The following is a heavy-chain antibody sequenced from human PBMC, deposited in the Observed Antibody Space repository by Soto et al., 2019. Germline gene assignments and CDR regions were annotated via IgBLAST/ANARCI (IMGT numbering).Heavy chain of an antibody. CDR1: GFTFNSYG. Sequence: QVHLVESGGGVVQPGRSLRLSCAASGFTFNSYGMYWIRQAPGKGLEWVAGLAYHGRNEYYAHSVKGRFTTSRDNSNSTLFLQMNSQRPEDTAVYYWAKSYWQAINAVLTSAIDHWGRGTLVTVPS. D-gene: IGHD2-2*01. CDR2: LAYHGRNE. CDR3: AKSYWQAINAVLTSAIDH. J-gene: IGHJ4*02. V-gene: IGHV3-30*18.